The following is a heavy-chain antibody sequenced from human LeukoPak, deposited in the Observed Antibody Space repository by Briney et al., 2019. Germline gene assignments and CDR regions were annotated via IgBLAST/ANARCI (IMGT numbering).Heavy chain of an antibody. CDR2: ISAHSDNT. D-gene: IGHD3-10*01. Sequence: ASVKVSCKASGYTFTSYGFSWVRQAPGQGLEWMGWISAHSDNTNYPQKFQGRVTMTTDTSTSTAYMELRSLRSDDTAVYYCASGPRGGIGYFYYMDVWCKGTTVTVS. V-gene: IGHV1-18*01. CDR3: ASGPRGGIGYFYYMDV. J-gene: IGHJ6*03. CDR1: GYTFTSYG.